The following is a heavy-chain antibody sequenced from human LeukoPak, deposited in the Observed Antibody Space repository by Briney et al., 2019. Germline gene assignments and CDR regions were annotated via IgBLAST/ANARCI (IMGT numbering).Heavy chain of an antibody. D-gene: IGHD3-10*01. CDR3: ARGGSRYFHD. CDR2: ISSSSSYI. J-gene: IGHJ4*02. CDR1: GFTFSSYS. Sequence: GGPLTLSCAASGFTFSSYSMNWVRQAPGKGLEWVSSISSSSSYIYYADSVKGRFTISRDNSKNTLYLQMNSRRAEDTAVYYCARGGSRYFHDWGQGTLVTVST. V-gene: IGHV3-21*01.